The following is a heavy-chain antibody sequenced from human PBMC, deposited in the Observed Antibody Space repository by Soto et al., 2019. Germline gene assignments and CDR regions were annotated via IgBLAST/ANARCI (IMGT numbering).Heavy chain of an antibody. J-gene: IGHJ6*02. V-gene: IGHV1-2*04. CDR1: GYSFTDYH. D-gene: IGHD2-8*01. CDR3: ARGDSTDCSNGVCSFFYNHDMDV. CDR2: INPKSGGA. Sequence: ASVKVSCKASGYSFTDYHIHWVRQAPGQGLEWLGRINPKSGGASTAQKFQGWVTMTTDTSISTASMELTRLTSDDTAIYYCARGDSTDCSNGVCSFFYNHDMDVWGQGTTVTVYS.